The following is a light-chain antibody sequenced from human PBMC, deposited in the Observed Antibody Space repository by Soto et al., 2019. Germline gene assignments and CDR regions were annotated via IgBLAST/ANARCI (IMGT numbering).Light chain of an antibody. CDR1: SIGIKG. CDR2: DDS. Sequence: SYELTQPPSVTVAPGQTARIACGSTSIGIKGVYWYQQKPGQAPVLVVSDDSDRPSGIPERFSGSKSGNTATLIINRVEAGDEADYYCQVWDSSSDHSGVFGGGTKLTVL. V-gene: IGLV3-21*02. J-gene: IGLJ2*01. CDR3: QVWDSSSDHSGV.